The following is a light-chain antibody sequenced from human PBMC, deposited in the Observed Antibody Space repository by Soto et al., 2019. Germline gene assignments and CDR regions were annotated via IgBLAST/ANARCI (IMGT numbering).Light chain of an antibody. CDR2: TDT. V-gene: IGLV1-40*01. CDR1: SSNIGAGYD. CDR3: QSYDSSLRMV. Sequence: QSVLTQPPSVSGAPGQRITISCTGSSSNIGAGYDVHWYQQLPGSAPKLLIYTDTKRPSGVPDRFSGSKSGTSASLAITGLQAEDEADYYCQSYDSSLRMVFGSGTKVTVL. J-gene: IGLJ1*01.